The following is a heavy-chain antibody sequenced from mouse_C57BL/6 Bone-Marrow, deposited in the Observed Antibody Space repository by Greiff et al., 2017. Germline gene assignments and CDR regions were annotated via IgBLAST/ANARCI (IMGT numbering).Heavy chain of an antibody. CDR1: GYTFTDYY. Sequence: VQLQQSGAELVRPGASVNLSCKASGYTFTDYYINWVTQRPGQGLEWIARIYPGSGNTYYNEKFKGKATLTAEQSSSTAYMQLSCLTSEDSAVYFCARGRPSYFDVWGTGTTVTVSS. V-gene: IGHV1-76*01. CDR2: IYPGSGNT. CDR3: ARGRPSYFDV. J-gene: IGHJ1*03.